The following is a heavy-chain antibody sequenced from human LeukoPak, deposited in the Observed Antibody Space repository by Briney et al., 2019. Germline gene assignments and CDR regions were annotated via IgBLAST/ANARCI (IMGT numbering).Heavy chain of an antibody. CDR3: ARSLTGYDAFDI. D-gene: IGHD3-9*01. Sequence: GGSLRLSCAASGFTFNRHAMHWVRQAPGKGLEWVAVISYDKSYKEYTDSVKGRFTISRDNSRNTLFLEMNSLRTEDTAIYYCARSLTGYDAFDIWDQGTRVTVSS. CDR1: GFTFNRHA. V-gene: IGHV3-30*04. J-gene: IGHJ3*02. CDR2: ISYDKSYK.